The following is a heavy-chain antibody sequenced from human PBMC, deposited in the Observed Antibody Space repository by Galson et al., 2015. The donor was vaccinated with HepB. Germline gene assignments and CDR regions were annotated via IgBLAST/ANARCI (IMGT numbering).Heavy chain of an antibody. CDR3: ARDPSTFSSGWYSPPSYFDY. CDR1: GFTFSSYS. J-gene: IGHJ4*02. Sequence: LRLSCAASGFTFSSYSMNWVRQAPGKGLEWVSSISSSSSYIYYADSVKGRFTISRDNAKNSLYLQMNSLRAEDTAVYYCARDPSTFSSGWYSPPSYFDYWGQGTLVTVSS. D-gene: IGHD6-19*01. V-gene: IGHV3-21*01. CDR2: ISSSSSYI.